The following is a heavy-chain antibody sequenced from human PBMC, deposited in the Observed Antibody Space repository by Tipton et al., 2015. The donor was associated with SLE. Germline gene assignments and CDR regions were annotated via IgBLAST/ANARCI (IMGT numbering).Heavy chain of an antibody. CDR3: ARVVPVVIATDYFDY. J-gene: IGHJ4*02. D-gene: IGHD2-21*01. V-gene: IGHV4-38-2*01. Sequence: TLSLTCAVSGYSISSGYYWGWIRQPPGKGLEWIGSIYHSGSTYYNPSLKSRVTISVDTSKNQFSLKLSSVTAADTAVYYCARVVPVVIATDYFDYWGQGTLVTVSS. CDR1: GYSISSGYY. CDR2: IYHSGST.